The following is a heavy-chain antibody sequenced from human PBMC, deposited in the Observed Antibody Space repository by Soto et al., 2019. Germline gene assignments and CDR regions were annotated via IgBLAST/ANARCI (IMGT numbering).Heavy chain of an antibody. J-gene: IGHJ4*02. CDR3: AHRLRWLANFDY. V-gene: IGHV2-5*01. CDR2: IYWNDDK. D-gene: IGHD6-19*01. Sequence: QITLKESGPTLVKPTQTLTLTCTFSGFSLTTSGVGVGWIRQPPGKALEWLALIYWNDDKRYSPSLSSRLTITKDTSKNQVVLTMTNMDPVDTATYYCAHRLRWLANFDYWGQGTLVTVSS. CDR1: GFSLTTSGVG.